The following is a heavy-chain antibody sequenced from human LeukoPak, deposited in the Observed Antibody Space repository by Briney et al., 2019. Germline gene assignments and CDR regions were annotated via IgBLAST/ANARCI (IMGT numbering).Heavy chain of an antibody. D-gene: IGHD3-9*01. CDR1: GGSLSSYY. CDR2: IYTSGST. V-gene: IGHV4-4*07. Sequence: SETLSLTCTVSGGSLSSYYWSWIRQPAGKGLEWIGRIYTSGSTNYNPSLKSRVTTSVDTTKNQFSLKLSSVTAADTAVYYCAGRDDILTNNWFDPWGQGTLVTVSS. CDR3: AGRDDILTNNWFDP. J-gene: IGHJ5*02.